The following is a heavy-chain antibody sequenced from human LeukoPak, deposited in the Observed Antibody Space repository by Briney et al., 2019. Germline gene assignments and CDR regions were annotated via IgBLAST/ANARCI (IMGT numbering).Heavy chain of an antibody. J-gene: IGHJ6*03. CDR2: IIPIHSTA. CDR3: ARGREEGAGNAVTYYYFMDV. Sequence: ASVKVSCKASGGSFSTYAISWVRQAPGHRLEWMGGIIPIHSTANYAQRFQGRVTITAEESTKTAYMELRSLRSEDTAVYYCARGREEGAGNAVTYYYFMDVWGQGTTVTVSS. D-gene: IGHD4-23*01. CDR1: GGSFSTYA. V-gene: IGHV1-69*13.